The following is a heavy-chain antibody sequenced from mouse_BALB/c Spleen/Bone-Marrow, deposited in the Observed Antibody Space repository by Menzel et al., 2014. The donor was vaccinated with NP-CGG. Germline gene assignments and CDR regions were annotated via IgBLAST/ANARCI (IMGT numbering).Heavy chain of an antibody. CDR3: ARSEGDYDSAMDY. V-gene: IGHV3-2*02. CDR1: GYSITSDYA. Sequence: EVQVVESGPGPVKPSQSLSLTCTVTGYSITSDYAWNWIRQFPGNKLEWMGYISYSGSTSYNPSLKSRISITRDTSKNQFFLQLNSVTTEDTATYYCARSEGDYDSAMDYWGQGTSVTVSS. J-gene: IGHJ4*01. CDR2: ISYSGST. D-gene: IGHD2-4*01.